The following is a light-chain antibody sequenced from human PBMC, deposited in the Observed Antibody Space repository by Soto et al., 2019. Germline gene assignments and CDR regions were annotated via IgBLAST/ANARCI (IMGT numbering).Light chain of an antibody. CDR3: QSYDSSLDVV. CDR2: GNS. Sequence: QPVLTQPPSVSGAPGQRVTISCTGSSSNIGAGYDVHWYQQLPGTAPKLLIYGNSNRPSGVPDRVSGSKSGTSASLAITGLQAEDEADYYCQSYDSSLDVVFGGGTKLTVL. CDR1: SSNIGAGYD. V-gene: IGLV1-40*01. J-gene: IGLJ2*01.